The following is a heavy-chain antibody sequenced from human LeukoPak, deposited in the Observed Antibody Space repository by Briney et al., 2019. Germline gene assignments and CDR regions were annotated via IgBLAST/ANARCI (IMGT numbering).Heavy chain of an antibody. Sequence: KASETLSLTCTVSGASISYYYWSWFRQSPGKGLEWIGYIYCSGTTKYNPSLKSRLTISVDTSKNQFSLKLNSVTAADTAVYYCARQGSGGGPAYFFDYWGQGTLVTVSS. CDR1: GASISYYY. J-gene: IGHJ4*02. V-gene: IGHV4-59*08. CDR2: IYCSGTT. D-gene: IGHD6-19*01. CDR3: ARQGSGGGPAYFFDY.